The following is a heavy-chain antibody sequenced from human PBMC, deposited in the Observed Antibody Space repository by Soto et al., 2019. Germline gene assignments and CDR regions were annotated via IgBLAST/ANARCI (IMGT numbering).Heavy chain of an antibody. D-gene: IGHD3-10*01. CDR2: ISYDGSNT. J-gene: IGHJ4*02. CDR1: GFPFTTYG. Sequence: GGSLRLSCAASGFPFTTYGMHWFREGPGKGLEWVAVISYDGSNTYYADSVKGRFTISRDNSKNTLYLQMNSLRTEDTALYYCVGGQYYFDYRGQGTLVTVSS. CDR3: VGGQYYFDY. V-gene: IGHV3-30*03.